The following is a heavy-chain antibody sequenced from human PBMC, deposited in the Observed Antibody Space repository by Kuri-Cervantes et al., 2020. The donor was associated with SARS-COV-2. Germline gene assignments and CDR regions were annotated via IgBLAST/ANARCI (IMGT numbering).Heavy chain of an antibody. CDR3: GRVSWLQMGHRYSDS. CDR2: IYYSGST. D-gene: IGHD5-24*01. Sequence: SETLSLTCTVSGASISSGDYYWSWILQPQGKGLEWIGYIYYSGSTYYNPSLKSRVTISVDTSKNQFSLKLSSVTAADTAVYYCGRVSWLQMGHRYSDSWGQGTLVTVSS. J-gene: IGHJ4*02. CDR1: GASISSGDYY. V-gene: IGHV4-30-4*08.